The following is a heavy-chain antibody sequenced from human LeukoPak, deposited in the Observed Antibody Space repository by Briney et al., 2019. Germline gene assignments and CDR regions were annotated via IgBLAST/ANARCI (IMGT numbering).Heavy chain of an antibody. D-gene: IGHD2-15*01. J-gene: IGHJ4*02. CDR1: GYTFTGYY. CDR2: INPNSGGT. V-gene: IGHV1-2*02. Sequence: ASVKVSCKASGYTFTGYYMHWVRQAPGQGLEWMGWINPNSGGTNYAQKFQGRVTMTRDMSTSTVYMELSSLRSEDTAVYYCRVVVVVAATNDYWGQGTLVTVSS. CDR3: RVVVVVAATNDY.